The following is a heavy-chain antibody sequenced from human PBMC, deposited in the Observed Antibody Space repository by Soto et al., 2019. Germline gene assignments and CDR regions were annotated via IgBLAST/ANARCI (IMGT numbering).Heavy chain of an antibody. CDR2: IIPIFGTA. CDR3: ARAGPIYNWNYLGAQFDY. V-gene: IGHV1-69*13. D-gene: IGHD1-7*01. J-gene: IGHJ4*02. CDR1: GGTFSSYA. Sequence: SVKVSCKASGGTFSSYAISWVRQAPGQGPEWMGGIIPIFGTANYAQKFQGRVTITADESTSTAYMELSSLRSEDTAVYYCARAGPIYNWNYLGAQFDYWGQGTLVTVSS.